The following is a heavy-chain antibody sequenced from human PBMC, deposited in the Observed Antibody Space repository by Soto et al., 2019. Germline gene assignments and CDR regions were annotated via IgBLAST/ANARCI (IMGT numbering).Heavy chain of an antibody. CDR2: IYYSGST. CDR1: GGSVSSGSYY. J-gene: IGHJ6*02. CDR3: ARHVSVVTLGGMDV. Sequence: SETLSLTCTVSGGSVSSGSYYWSWIRQPPGKGLEWIGYIYYSGSTNYNPSLKSRVTISVDTSKNQFSLKLSSVTAADTAVYYCARHVSVVTLGGMDVWGQGTTVTVSS. V-gene: IGHV4-61*01. D-gene: IGHD2-21*02.